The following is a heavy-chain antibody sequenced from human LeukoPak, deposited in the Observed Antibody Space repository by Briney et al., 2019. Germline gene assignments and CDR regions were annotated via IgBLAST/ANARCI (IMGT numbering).Heavy chain of an antibody. V-gene: IGHV3-30*02. J-gene: IGHJ4*02. CDR1: GFTFSSYG. Sequence: GGSPRLSCAASGFTFSSYGMHWVRQAPGKGLEWVAFIRYDGSNKYYADSVKGRFTISRDNSKNTLYLQMNSLRAEDTAVYYCAKDSTVTTAADYWGQGTLVTVSS. D-gene: IGHD4-11*01. CDR2: IRYDGSNK. CDR3: AKDSTVTTAADY.